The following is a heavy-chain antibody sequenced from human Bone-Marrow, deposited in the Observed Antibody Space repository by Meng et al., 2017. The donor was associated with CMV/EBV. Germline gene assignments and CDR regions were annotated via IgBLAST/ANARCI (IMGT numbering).Heavy chain of an antibody. CDR2: TYYRSKWYN. Sequence: SDTLSLTCALSGDSFSSNSAAWNWIRQSPSRGLEWLGRTYYRSKWYNDYAVSVKRRITINPDTSKNQFSLQLNSVTPEDTAVYYCARGPRGGYCSSTSCYSIDYWGQGTLVTVSS. J-gene: IGHJ4*02. CDR3: ARGPRGGYCSSTSCYSIDY. D-gene: IGHD2-2*02. V-gene: IGHV6-1*01. CDR1: GDSFSSNSAA.